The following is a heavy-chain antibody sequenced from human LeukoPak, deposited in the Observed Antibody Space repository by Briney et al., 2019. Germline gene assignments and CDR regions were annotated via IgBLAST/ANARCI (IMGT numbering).Heavy chain of an antibody. CDR1: GGSISSSSYY. Sequence: PSETLSLTCTVSGGSISSSSYYWGWIRQPPGKGLEWIGSIYYSGSTYYNPSLKSRVTISVDTSKNQFSLKLSSVTAADTAVYYCARYIRPEYSSSPLSGFDYWGQGTLVTVSS. V-gene: IGHV4-39*07. D-gene: IGHD6-6*01. CDR2: IYYSGST. CDR3: ARYIRPEYSSSPLSGFDY. J-gene: IGHJ4*02.